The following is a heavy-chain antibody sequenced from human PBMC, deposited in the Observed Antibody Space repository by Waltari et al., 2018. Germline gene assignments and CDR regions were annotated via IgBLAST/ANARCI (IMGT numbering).Heavy chain of an antibody. CDR3: ATYIGASVGTAAFDV. CDR1: GVPITSHRHC. CDR2: VSYSGTT. V-gene: IGHV4-39*01. Sequence: QLQLQESGPRLVRPSETLSLICRGSGVPITSHRHCWAWIRQSPGQGLGWIGTVSYSGTTYISPSLKSRVSVSRDTSKNQVSLILGSVTAADMAVYYCATYIGASVGTAAFDVWGQGTMVTVSS. J-gene: IGHJ3*01. D-gene: IGHD5-12*01.